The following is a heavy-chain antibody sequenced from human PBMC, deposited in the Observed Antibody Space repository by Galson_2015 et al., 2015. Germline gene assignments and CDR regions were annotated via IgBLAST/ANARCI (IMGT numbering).Heavy chain of an antibody. V-gene: IGHV3-48*04. Sequence: SLRLSCAASGFTFSSYWMSWVRQAPGKGLEWVSYISSSSSTIYYADSVKGRFTISRDNAKNSLYLQMNSLRAEDTAVYYCASSPFREPPFFDYWGQGTLVTVSS. CDR3: ASSPFREPPFFDY. J-gene: IGHJ4*02. CDR1: GFTFSSYW. CDR2: ISSSSSTI. D-gene: IGHD5-24*01.